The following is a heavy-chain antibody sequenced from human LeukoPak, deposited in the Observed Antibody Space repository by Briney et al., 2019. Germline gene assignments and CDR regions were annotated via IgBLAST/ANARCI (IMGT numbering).Heavy chain of an antibody. V-gene: IGHV4-39*01. CDR3: ARQLTPYYYDSSGYTFDY. CDR2: IYYSGST. D-gene: IGHD3-22*01. CDR1: GGSISSSSYY. Sequence: SETLSLTCTVSGGSISSSSYYWGWIRQPPGKGLEWIGSIYYSGSTYYNLSLKSRVTISVDTSKNQFSLKLSSVTAAGTAVYYCARQLTPYYYDSSGYTFDYWGQGTLVTVSS. J-gene: IGHJ4*02.